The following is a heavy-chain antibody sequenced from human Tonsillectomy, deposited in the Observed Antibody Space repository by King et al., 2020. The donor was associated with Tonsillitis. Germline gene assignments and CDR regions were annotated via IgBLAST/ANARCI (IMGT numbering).Heavy chain of an antibody. D-gene: IGHD5-12*01. Sequence: VQLVESGGGVVQPGGSLRLSCTASGFSFRSYGMHWVRQAPGKGLEWVAFIHYEGTHKYYADSVKGRFTLSRDNSKNTLHLQMNTLRAEDTAVYYCAKDLSSGYPDAFHVWGQGTKVTVSS. V-gene: IGHV3-30*02. CDR2: IHYEGTHK. J-gene: IGHJ3*01. CDR3: AKDLSSGYPDAFHV. CDR1: GFSFRSYG.